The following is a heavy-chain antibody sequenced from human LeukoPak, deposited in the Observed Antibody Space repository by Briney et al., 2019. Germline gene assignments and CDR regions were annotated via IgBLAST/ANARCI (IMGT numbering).Heavy chain of an antibody. CDR2: INPSGGST. J-gene: IGHJ5*02. Sequence: ASVKVSCKASGYTFTSYYMHRVRQAPGQGLEWMGIINPSGGSTSYAQKFQGRVIMTRDTSTSTVYMELSSLRSDDTAVYYCARDRPFHYYDSSGYYYWFDPWGQGTLVTVSS. D-gene: IGHD3-22*01. V-gene: IGHV1-46*01. CDR3: ARDRPFHYYDSSGYYYWFDP. CDR1: GYTFTSYY.